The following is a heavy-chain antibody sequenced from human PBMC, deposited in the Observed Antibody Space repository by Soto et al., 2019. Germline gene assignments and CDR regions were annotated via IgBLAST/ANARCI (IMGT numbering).Heavy chain of an antibody. CDR3: AKELGGYSYGYELDH. D-gene: IGHD5-18*01. V-gene: IGHV3-9*01. J-gene: IGHJ4*02. Sequence: EVQLVDSGGGLVQPGRSLRLSCAASGFTFDIYAMHWVRRAPGKGLEWVASISWNSGTRGYADSVKGRFTISRDNAKNSLYLQMDSLRTEDTAFYYCAKELGGYSYGYELDHWGQGTLVAVSS. CDR2: ISWNSGTR. CDR1: GFTFDIYA.